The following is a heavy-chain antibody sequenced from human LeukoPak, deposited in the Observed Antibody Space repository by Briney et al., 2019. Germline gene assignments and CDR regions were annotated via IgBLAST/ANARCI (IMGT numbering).Heavy chain of an antibody. J-gene: IGHJ6*03. D-gene: IGHD2-15*01. CDR3: ARVFSGGSRYKSYYYYMDV. V-gene: IGHV4-4*07. Sequence: ASETLSLTCTVSGGSISSYYWSWIRQPAGKGLEWIGRIYISGSTNYHPSLKSRVTMSVDTSKNQFSLKLSSVTAADTAVYYCARVFSGGSRYKSYYYYMDVWCKGTTVTVSS. CDR1: GGSISSYY. CDR2: IYISGST.